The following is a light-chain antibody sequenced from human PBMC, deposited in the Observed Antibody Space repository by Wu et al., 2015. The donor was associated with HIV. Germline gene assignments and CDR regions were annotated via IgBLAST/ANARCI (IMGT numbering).Light chain of an antibody. J-gene: IGKJ5*01. CDR2: GAS. CDR3: QQYDTSPIT. Sequence: EIVLTQSPGTLSLSPGERATLSCRASQSVSSTYLAWYQQKPGQPPRLLIYGASRRATGIPDRFSGSGSGTDFSLTISRLESEDFAVYYCQQYDTSPITFGQGTRLEIK. CDR1: QSVSSTY. V-gene: IGKV3-20*01.